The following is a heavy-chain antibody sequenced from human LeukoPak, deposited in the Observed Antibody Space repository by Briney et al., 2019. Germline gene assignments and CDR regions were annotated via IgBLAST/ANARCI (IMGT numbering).Heavy chain of an antibody. V-gene: IGHV3-30-3*01. J-gene: IGHJ4*02. D-gene: IGHD3-22*01. CDR1: GFTFSNYA. CDR3: ARPQSSSGYYWPFDD. CDR2: ISYDGSDK. Sequence: GRSLRLSCAASGFTFSNYAMHWVRQAPGKGLEWVAVISYDGSDKYYADSVKGRFTISRDNSKNTLYLQMNSLRAEDTAVYYCARPQSSSGYYWPFDDWGQGTLVTVSS.